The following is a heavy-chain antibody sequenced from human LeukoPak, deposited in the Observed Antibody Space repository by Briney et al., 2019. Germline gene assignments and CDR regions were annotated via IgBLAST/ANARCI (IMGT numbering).Heavy chain of an antibody. V-gene: IGHV4-38-2*01. CDR2: IYHSGST. CDR3: ARVYRTTPYSSSSGFDY. Sequence: SETLSLTCAASGYSISSGYYWGWIRQPPGKGLEWIGSIYHSGSTYYNPSLKSRVTISVDTSKNQFSLKLSSVTAADTAVYYCARVYRTTPYSSSSGFDYWGQGTLVTVSS. J-gene: IGHJ4*02. CDR1: GYSISSGYY. D-gene: IGHD6-6*01.